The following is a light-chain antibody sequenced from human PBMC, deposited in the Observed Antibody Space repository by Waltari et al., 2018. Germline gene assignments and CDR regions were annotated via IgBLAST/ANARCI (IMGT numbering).Light chain of an antibody. CDR2: HKN. J-gene: IGLJ2*01. Sequence: SSELTQDPAVSVALGQTVRITCQGDSLGSNHASWYQQKPGQAPVLVIYHKNNRPSGIPGRFAGSSSGNTASLTRTGAQAGDESDYYCNSGDTFDNHMLFGGGTKLTVL. V-gene: IGLV3-19*01. CDR3: NSGDTFDNHML. CDR1: SLGSNH.